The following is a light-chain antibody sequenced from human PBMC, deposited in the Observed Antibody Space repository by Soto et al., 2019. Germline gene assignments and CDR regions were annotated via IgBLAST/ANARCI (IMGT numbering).Light chain of an antibody. Sequence: EIVLTQSPGTLSLSPGERATLSCRASQSITSNSLAWYQQKPGQAPRLVMYGGFSRPTGIPDRFSGRGSGSDFTLTISRLVPEDLAVYYCQSYGGLSRTFGQGTKVEIK. CDR1: QSITSNS. J-gene: IGKJ1*01. CDR3: QSYGGLSRT. V-gene: IGKV3-20*01. CDR2: GGF.